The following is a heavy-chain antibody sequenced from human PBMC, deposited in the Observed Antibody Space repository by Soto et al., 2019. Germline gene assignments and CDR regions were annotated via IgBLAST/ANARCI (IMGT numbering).Heavy chain of an antibody. CDR2: ISSRGSTI. D-gene: IGHD6-13*01. CDR3: ARGLTSEQQCLHGSYFEY. CDR1: GFTFSSYS. Sequence: EVQLVESGGGLVQPGGSLRLSCAGSGFTFSSYSMNWVRQALGTGLERVSYISSRGSTIYYADSVTGPFTISSDNDKNSLYWQMNSLSAEDTAVYYYARGLTSEQQCLHGSYFEYCGQRPLVTV. V-gene: IGHV3-48*01. J-gene: IGHJ4*02.